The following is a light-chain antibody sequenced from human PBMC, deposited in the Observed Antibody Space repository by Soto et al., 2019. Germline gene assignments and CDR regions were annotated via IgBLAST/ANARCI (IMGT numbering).Light chain of an antibody. CDR1: QSVDSSY. V-gene: IGKV3-20*01. Sequence: EIVLTQSPGTLSLSPGERATLSCRASQSVDSSYLAWYHQRPGQAPRLLIYGASSRATGIPDRFSGGGSVTEFTLTISSLQSEDFAVYYCQQYNNWPRTFGQGTKVDIK. CDR3: QQYNNWPRT. J-gene: IGKJ1*01. CDR2: GAS.